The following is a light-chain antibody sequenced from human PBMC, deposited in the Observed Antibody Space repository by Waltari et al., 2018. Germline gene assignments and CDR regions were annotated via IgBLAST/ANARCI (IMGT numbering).Light chain of an antibody. J-gene: IGKJ4*01. CDR2: WAS. CDR3: QQYFTTFTVT. V-gene: IGKV4-1*01. Sequence: DIVMTQSPDSLAVSLGERATINCKSSQSVLYSPNNKNYLAWFQQKPGQPPKLLIYWASTRESGVPDRFSGSGSVTDFTLTISSLQAEDVAVYYCQQYFTTFTVTFGGGTKVEIK. CDR1: QSVLYSPNNKNY.